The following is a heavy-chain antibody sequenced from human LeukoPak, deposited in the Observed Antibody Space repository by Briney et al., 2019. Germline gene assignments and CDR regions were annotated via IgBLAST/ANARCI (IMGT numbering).Heavy chain of an antibody. CDR1: GGSFSGYY. CDR2: INHSGST. Sequence: PSETLSLTCAVYGGSFSGYYWSWIRQPPGKGLEWIGEINHSGSTNYNPSLKSRVTISVDTSKNQFSLKLSSVTAADTAVYYCARALKGYYYDSSGSTRFDPWGQGTLVTVSS. J-gene: IGHJ5*02. D-gene: IGHD3-22*01. CDR3: ARALKGYYYDSSGSTRFDP. V-gene: IGHV4-34*01.